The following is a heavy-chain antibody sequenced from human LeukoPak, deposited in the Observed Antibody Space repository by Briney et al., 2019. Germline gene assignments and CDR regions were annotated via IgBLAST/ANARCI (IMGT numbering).Heavy chain of an antibody. V-gene: IGHV3-23*01. Sequence: GGSLRLSCAASGFIFSSYAMSWVRQAPGKGLEWVSAISGSGGSTDYADSVKGRFTISRDNSKNTLYVQLNSLRAEDTALYYCAKDLESGWARAAWYFDSWGQGTLVTVSS. CDR1: GFIFSSYA. D-gene: IGHD6-19*01. CDR3: AKDLESGWARAAWYFDS. J-gene: IGHJ4*02. CDR2: ISGSGGST.